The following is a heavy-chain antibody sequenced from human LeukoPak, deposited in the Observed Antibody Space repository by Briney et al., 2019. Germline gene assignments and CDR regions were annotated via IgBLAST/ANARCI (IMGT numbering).Heavy chain of an antibody. D-gene: IGHD2-2*01. Sequence: GGSLRLSCAASGFTFSSYGMSWVRQAPGKGLEWVSAISGSGGFTYYADSVKGRFTISRDNSKNTLYLQMNSLRAEDTAVYYCAKDRFGCSSTICYSLDYWGQGTLVTVSS. CDR1: GFTFSSYG. J-gene: IGHJ4*02. CDR2: ISGSGGFT. CDR3: AKDRFGCSSTICYSLDY. V-gene: IGHV3-23*01.